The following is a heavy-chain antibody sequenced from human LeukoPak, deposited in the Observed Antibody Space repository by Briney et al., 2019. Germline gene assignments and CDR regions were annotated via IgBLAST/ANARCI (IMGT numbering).Heavy chain of an antibody. D-gene: IGHD6-19*01. Sequence: SETLSLTCAVYGGSFSGHYWSWIRQPPGKGLEWIGSIYHSGSTYYNPSLKSRVTISVDTSKNQFSLKLSSVTAADTAVYYCARAVAGPFGEWGQGTLVTVSS. J-gene: IGHJ4*02. CDR2: IYHSGST. V-gene: IGHV4-34*01. CDR3: ARAVAGPFGE. CDR1: GGSFSGHY.